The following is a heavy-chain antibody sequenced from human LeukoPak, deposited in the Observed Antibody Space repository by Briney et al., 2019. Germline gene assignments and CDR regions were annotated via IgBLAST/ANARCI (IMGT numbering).Heavy chain of an antibody. Sequence: ASVKVSCKASGYTFTGYYMHWVRQAPGQGLEWMGWINPNSGGTNYAQTFQGRVTMTSETSISTAYMDLSSLRFDDTAIYYCAGGVSGTYYFFDYWGQGTLVTVSS. V-gene: IGHV1-2*02. J-gene: IGHJ4*02. CDR1: GYTFTGYY. CDR3: AGGVSGTYYFFDY. CDR2: INPNSGGT. D-gene: IGHD6-25*01.